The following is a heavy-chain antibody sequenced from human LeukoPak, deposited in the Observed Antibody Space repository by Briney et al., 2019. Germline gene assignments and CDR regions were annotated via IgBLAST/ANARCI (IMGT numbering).Heavy chain of an antibody. CDR3: ARDPGPYSSSPHYHHYGMDV. D-gene: IGHD6-6*01. Sequence: PSETLSLTCTVSGGSISSGDFYWSWIRQPPGKGLEWIGYIYYSEITYYNPSLRSRVNISVDTSKNQFSLKVSSVTAADTAVYYCARDPGPYSSSPHYHHYGMDVWGQGTTVTVSS. J-gene: IGHJ6*02. V-gene: IGHV4-30-4*01. CDR1: GGSISSGDFY. CDR2: IYYSEIT.